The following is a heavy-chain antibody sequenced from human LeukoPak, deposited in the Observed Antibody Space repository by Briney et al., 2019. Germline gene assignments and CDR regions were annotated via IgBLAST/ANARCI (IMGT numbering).Heavy chain of an antibody. V-gene: IGHV3-48*03. J-gene: IGHJ4*02. CDR3: ARVAPPVDTAMVVQYYFDY. Sequence: PGGFLRLSCAASGFTFSSYEMNWVRQAPGKGLEWVSYISSSGSTIYYADSVKGRFTISRDNAKNSLYLQMNSLRAEDTAVYYCARVAPPVDTAMVVQYYFDYWGQGTLVTVSS. CDR2: ISSSGSTI. D-gene: IGHD5-18*01. CDR1: GFTFSSYE.